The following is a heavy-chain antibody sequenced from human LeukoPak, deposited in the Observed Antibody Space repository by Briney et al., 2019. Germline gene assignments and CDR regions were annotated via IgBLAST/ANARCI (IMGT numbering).Heavy chain of an antibody. J-gene: IGHJ6*02. CDR2: TYYRSKWYN. D-gene: IGHD6-13*01. CDR3: ARDRQESFGSSWYGDVYYYYGMDV. CDR1: GDSVSSNSAA. V-gene: IGHV6-1*01. Sequence: SQTLSLTCAISGDSVSSNSAAWNWIRQSPSRGLEWLGRTYYRSKWYNDYAVSVKSRITINPDTSKNQFSLQLNSVTPEDTAVYYCARDRQESFGSSWYGDVYYYYGMDVWGQGTTVTVSS.